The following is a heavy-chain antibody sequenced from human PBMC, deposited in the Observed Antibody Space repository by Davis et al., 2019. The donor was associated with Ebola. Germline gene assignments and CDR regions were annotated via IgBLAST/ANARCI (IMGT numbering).Heavy chain of an antibody. D-gene: IGHD6-6*01. J-gene: IGHJ6*03. Sequence: SVKVSCKASGGTFSSYAISWVRQAPGQGLEWMGGIIPIFGTANYAQKFQGRVTITADESTSTAYMELSSLRSEDTAVYYCARVGSSNFRYYYYMDVWGKGTTVTVSS. CDR3: ARVGSSNFRYYYYMDV. CDR1: GGTFSSYA. V-gene: IGHV1-69*13. CDR2: IIPIFGTA.